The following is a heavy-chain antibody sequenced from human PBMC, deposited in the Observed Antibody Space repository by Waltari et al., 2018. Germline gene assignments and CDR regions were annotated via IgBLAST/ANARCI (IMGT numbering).Heavy chain of an antibody. CDR2: ISGSGGST. D-gene: IGHD6-6*01. J-gene: IGHJ4*02. CDR1: GFTFSSYA. CDR3: AKGVYSSSYYFDY. V-gene: IGHV3-23*01. Sequence: EVQLLESGGGLVQPGGSLRLSCATSGFTFSSYAMSWVRQAPGKGLEWVSAISGSGGSTYYADSVKGRFTISRDNSKNTLYLQMNSLRAEDTAVYYCAKGVYSSSYYFDYWGQGTLVTVSS.